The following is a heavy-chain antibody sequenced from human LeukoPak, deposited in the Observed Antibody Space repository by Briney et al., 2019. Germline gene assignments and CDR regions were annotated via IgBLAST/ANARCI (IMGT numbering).Heavy chain of an antibody. V-gene: IGHV3-11*01. CDR3: AKEGTPGIAAAAYDY. D-gene: IGHD6-13*01. Sequence: GGSLRLSCAASGFTLSDYYMTWIRQAPGKGLEWVSHISRSSGTIYYADSVEGRFTVSRDNAKNSLYLQMNSLRAEDTALYYCAKEGTPGIAAAAYDYWGQGTLVTVSS. CDR1: GFTLSDYY. J-gene: IGHJ4*02. CDR2: ISRSSGTI.